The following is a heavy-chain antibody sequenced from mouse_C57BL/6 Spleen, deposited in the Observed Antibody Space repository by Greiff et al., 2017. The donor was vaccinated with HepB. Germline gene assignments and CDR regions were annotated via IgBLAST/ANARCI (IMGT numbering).Heavy chain of an antibody. Sequence: DVHLVESGGGLVKPGGSLKLSCAASGFTFSSYAMSWVRQTPEKRLEWVATISDGGSYTYYPDNVKGRFTISRDNAKNNLYLQMSHLKSEDTAMYYCARDRGLRRGVPYAMDYWGQGTSVTVSS. V-gene: IGHV5-4*01. CDR1: GFTFSSYA. CDR3: ARDRGLRRGVPYAMDY. CDR2: ISDGGSYT. D-gene: IGHD2-4*01. J-gene: IGHJ4*01.